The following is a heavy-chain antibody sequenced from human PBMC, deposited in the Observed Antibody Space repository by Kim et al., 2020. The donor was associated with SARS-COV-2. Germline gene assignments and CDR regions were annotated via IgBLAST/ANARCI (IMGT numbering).Heavy chain of an antibody. V-gene: IGHV1-18*04. CDR1: GYTFTSYG. Sequence: ASVKVSCKASGYTFTSYGISWVRQAPGQGLEWMGWISAYNGNTNYAQKLQGRVTMTTDTSTSTAYMELRSLRSDDTAVYYCARDHPEGSRGNRILYYYYYGMDVWGQGTTVTVSS. D-gene: IGHD2-15*01. J-gene: IGHJ6*02. CDR3: ARDHPEGSRGNRILYYYYYGMDV. CDR2: ISAYNGNT.